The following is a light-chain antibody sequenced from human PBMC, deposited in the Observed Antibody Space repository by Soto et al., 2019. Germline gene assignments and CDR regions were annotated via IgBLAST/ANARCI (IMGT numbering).Light chain of an antibody. CDR2: SAS. Sequence: DIHMTQSPASLFVSVGDRVTITCRASQSINNYLNWYLQRPGQAPKLLIRSASTLQRGVPSRFSGSGSRTEFTLTIADLQPDDFGTYYCQQSLTMPITFGHGTRLEIK. V-gene: IGKV1-39*01. J-gene: IGKJ5*01. CDR1: QSINNY. CDR3: QQSLTMPIT.